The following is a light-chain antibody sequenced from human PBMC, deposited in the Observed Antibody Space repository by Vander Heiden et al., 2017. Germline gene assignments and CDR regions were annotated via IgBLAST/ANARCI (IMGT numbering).Light chain of an antibody. Sequence: DIVMTQSPLSLPVTPGEPASISCRSSQRLLQSNGYNYLDWYLQKPGQSPQLLIYLGSNRASGVPDRFSGSGSGTDFTLKSSRVEAEDVGVYYCMQALQTPPSFGGGTKVEIK. CDR3: MQALQTPPS. V-gene: IGKV2-28*01. J-gene: IGKJ4*01. CDR2: LGS. CDR1: QRLLQSNGYNY.